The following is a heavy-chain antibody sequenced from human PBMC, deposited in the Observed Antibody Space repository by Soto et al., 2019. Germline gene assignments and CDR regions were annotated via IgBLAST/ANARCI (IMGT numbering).Heavy chain of an antibody. CDR1: GGSFSGYY. D-gene: IGHD6-13*01. CDR2: INHSGST. J-gene: IGHJ4*02. Sequence: PSETLSLTCAVYGGSFSGYYWSWIRQPPGKGLEWIGEINHSGSTNYNPSLKSRVTISVDTSKNQFSLKLSSVTAADTAVYYCARSSSWYAYWGQGTLVTVSS. CDR3: ARSSSWYAY. V-gene: IGHV4-34*01.